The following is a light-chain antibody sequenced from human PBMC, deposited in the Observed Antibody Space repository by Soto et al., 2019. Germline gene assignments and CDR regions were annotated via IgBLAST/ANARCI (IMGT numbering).Light chain of an antibody. J-gene: IGKJ5*01. Sequence: EIVMTQSPATLSVSPGERATLSCRASQSVSSNLAWYQQKPGQAPSLLIYGASTRATGIPARFSGSGSGTDFTLTISRLEPEDFAVFYCQQYGSPITFGQGTRLEIK. CDR3: QQYGSPIT. V-gene: IGKV3-15*01. CDR2: GAS. CDR1: QSVSSN.